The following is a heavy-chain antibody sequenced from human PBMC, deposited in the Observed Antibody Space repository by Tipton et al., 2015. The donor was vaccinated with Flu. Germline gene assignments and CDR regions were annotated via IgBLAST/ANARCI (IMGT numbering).Heavy chain of an antibody. D-gene: IGHD3-10*01. CDR2: IYTSGSA. CDR1: GGSMSSYY. CDR3: ARASGSGTYVIFDY. Sequence: TLSLTCTVSGGSMSSYYWSWIRQPVGKGLEWIGRIYTSGSAIHNPSLKSRVTMSVDTSKNQFSLKLSSVTAADTAVYYCARASGSGTYVIFDYWGQGTLVTVSS. V-gene: IGHV4-4*07. J-gene: IGHJ4*02.